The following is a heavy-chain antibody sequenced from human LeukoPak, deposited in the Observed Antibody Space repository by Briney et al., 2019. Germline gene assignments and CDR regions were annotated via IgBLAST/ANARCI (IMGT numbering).Heavy chain of an antibody. D-gene: IGHD3-10*01. CDR3: AKMHYFGSGSPDY. CDR2: TSGSGVTT. CDR1: GFTFSSYA. Sequence: GGSLRLSCAASGFTFSSYAMSWVRQAPGKGLEWVSGTSGSGVTTYYADSVRGRFTISRDNSKNTLYLQMNSLRAEDTAVYYCAKMHYFGSGSPDYWGQGTLVTVSS. V-gene: IGHV3-23*01. J-gene: IGHJ4*02.